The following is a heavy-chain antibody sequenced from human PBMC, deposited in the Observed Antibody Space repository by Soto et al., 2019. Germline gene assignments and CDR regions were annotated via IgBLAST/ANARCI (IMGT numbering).Heavy chain of an antibody. Sequence: GESLKISCKGSGYSFTSYWISWVRQMPGKGLEWMGRIDPSDSYTNYSPSFQGHVTISADKSISTAYLQWSSLKASDTAMYYCAREATYLNRETPDYGDYALLLDYYGMDVWGQGTTVTVSS. CDR2: IDPSDSYT. V-gene: IGHV5-10-1*01. CDR3: AREATYLNRETPDYGDYALLLDYYGMDV. J-gene: IGHJ6*02. CDR1: GYSFTSYW. D-gene: IGHD4-17*01.